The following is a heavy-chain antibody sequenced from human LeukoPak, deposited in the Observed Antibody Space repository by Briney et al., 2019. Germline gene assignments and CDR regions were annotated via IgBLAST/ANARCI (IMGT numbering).Heavy chain of an antibody. CDR2: IHLSGTPT. J-gene: IGHJ4*02. Sequence: GGSLRLSCAASRFDFSMDRMIWVRQAPGKGREWVSYIHLSGTPTHYAEPVKGRFSISRDNVKNSLYLQMDNLRAEDTAVYYCARDRGYTRTNSGGYPVFDLWGQGTLVTVSS. V-gene: IGHV3-48*04. D-gene: IGHD2-15*01. CDR1: RFDFSMDR. CDR3: ARDRGYTRTNSGGYPVFDL.